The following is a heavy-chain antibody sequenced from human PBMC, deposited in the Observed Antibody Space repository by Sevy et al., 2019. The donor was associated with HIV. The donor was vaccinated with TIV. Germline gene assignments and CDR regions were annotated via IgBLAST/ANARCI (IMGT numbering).Heavy chain of an antibody. Sequence: GGSLRLSCAASGFTFNYYGMYWVRQAPGKGLEWVSFIRYDGSNKDYADSVKGRFTISRDKSRNTGYLQMNSLRGEDTAVYHCAKDRVVVVPAAPGLGYYYGMDVWGQGTTVTVSS. D-gene: IGHD2-2*01. CDR2: IRYDGSNK. V-gene: IGHV3-30*02. CDR1: GFTFNYYG. J-gene: IGHJ6*02. CDR3: AKDRVVVVPAAPGLGYYYGMDV.